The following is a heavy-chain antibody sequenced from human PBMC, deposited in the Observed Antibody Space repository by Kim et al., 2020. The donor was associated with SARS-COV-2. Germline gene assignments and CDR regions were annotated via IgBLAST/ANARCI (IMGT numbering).Heavy chain of an antibody. CDR3: ARPAGGFGDRLYY. D-gene: IGHD3-10*01. CDR1: GETFSSYN. CDR2: IIPMVGIP. J-gene: IGHJ1*01. Sequence: SVKVSCKVFGETFSSYNINWVRQAPGQGLEWMGRIIPMVGIPDYAQKFQGRVTITADRSTSTAYMDVSSLTSEDTAVYYCARPAGGFGDRLYYWGLGTLVTVSS. V-gene: IGHV1-69*02.